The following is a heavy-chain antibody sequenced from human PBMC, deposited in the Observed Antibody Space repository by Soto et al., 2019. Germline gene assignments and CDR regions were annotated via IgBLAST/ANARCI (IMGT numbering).Heavy chain of an antibody. V-gene: IGHV1-58*01. Sequence: SVKVSCKASGFTFTSSAVQWVRQARGQRLEWIGWIVVGSGNTNYAQKFQERVTITRDMSTSTAYMELSSLRSEDTAVYYCAADRYDDYSSGYRYNWFDPWGQGTLVTVAS. J-gene: IGHJ5*02. CDR3: AADRYDDYSSGYRYNWFDP. CDR1: GFTFTSSA. CDR2: IVVGSGNT. D-gene: IGHD3-22*01.